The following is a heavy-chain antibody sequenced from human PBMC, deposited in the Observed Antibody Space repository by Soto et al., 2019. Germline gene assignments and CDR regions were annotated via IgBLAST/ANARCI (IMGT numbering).Heavy chain of an antibody. CDR3: ARDTGDSSGWERYFDL. D-gene: IGHD6-19*01. CDR2: IIPIFGTA. Sequence: QVQLVQSGAEVKKPGSSVKVSCKASGGTFSSYAISWVRQAPGQGLEWMGGIIPIFGTANYAQKFQGRVTITXXEXTXXAYMELSSLRSEDTAVYYCARDTGDSSGWERYFDLWGRGTLVTVSS. J-gene: IGHJ2*01. V-gene: IGHV1-69*05. CDR1: GGTFSSYA.